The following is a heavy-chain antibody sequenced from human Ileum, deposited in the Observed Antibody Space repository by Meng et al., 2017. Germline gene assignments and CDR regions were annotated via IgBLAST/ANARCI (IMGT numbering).Heavy chain of an antibody. V-gene: IGHV4-31*03. Sequence: QVQLQESGPGLVKPSPTLSLTCTVSGGSISSGGYYWSWIRQHPGKGLEWIGYIYDSGSTYYNPSLKSRIAISGDTSKNQFSLNLSSVTAADTAVYYCARGGTAYFDYWGQGTLVTVSS. D-gene: IGHD1-1*01. CDR1: GGSISSGGYY. CDR3: ARGGTAYFDY. CDR2: IYDSGST. J-gene: IGHJ4*02.